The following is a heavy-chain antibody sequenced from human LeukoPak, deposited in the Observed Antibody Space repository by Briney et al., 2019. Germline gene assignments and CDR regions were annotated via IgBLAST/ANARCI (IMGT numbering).Heavy chain of an antibody. Sequence: GGSLRLSCAASGFSFNRFAMRWVRQAPGKGLEWVLAISGSGGSTYYADSVQGRFTISRDNSKNTLYLQMNSLRAEDTAVHYCAKGGGYSYGYLDYWGQGTLVTVSS. CDR1: GFSFNRFA. J-gene: IGHJ4*02. CDR3: AKGGGYSYGYLDY. D-gene: IGHD5-18*01. V-gene: IGHV3-23*01. CDR2: ISGSGGST.